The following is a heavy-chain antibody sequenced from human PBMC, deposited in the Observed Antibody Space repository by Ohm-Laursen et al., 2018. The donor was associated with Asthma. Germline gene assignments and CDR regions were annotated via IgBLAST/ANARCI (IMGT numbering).Heavy chain of an antibody. V-gene: IGHV1-69*13. CDR3: ASAITSSPTPVHYDSNVAGY. D-gene: IGHD3-22*01. CDR1: GGTFSTSV. J-gene: IGHJ4*02. CDR2: VNSVFGTT. Sequence: SVKVSCKALGGTFSTSVIGWVRQAPGQGLEWVGGVNSVFGTTTYAQRFQGRVTISADESTSTVYMGLSSLRSGDTAVYYCASAITSSPTPVHYDSNVAGYWGQGTLVTVSS.